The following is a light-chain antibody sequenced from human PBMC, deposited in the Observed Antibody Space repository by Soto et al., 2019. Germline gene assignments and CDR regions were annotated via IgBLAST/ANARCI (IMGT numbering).Light chain of an antibody. Sequence: EVGMKQSPATLSVSPGETATLSCRASQSVSSKLAWFQQKPGQAPRLLIYGAFTRATGIPTRFSGSGSETEFTLTISSLQSEDFAVYYCQQYNMWPHTFGQGTRLEIK. CDR3: QQYNMWPHT. V-gene: IGKV3-15*01. CDR2: GAF. J-gene: IGKJ5*01. CDR1: QSVSSK.